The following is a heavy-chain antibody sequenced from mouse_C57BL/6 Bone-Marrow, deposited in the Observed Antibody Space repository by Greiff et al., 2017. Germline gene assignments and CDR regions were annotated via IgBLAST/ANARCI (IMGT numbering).Heavy chain of an antibody. CDR2: IRLKSDNYAT. CDR3: TEWSNYVGYFDV. CDR1: GFTFSNYW. Sequence: EVKVEESGGGLVQPGGSMKLSCVASGFTFSNYWMNWVRQSPEKGLEWVAQIRLKSDNYATHYAESVKGRFTISRDDSKSSVYLQMNNVRAEDTGIYYCTEWSNYVGYFDVWGTGTTVTVSS. J-gene: IGHJ1*03. V-gene: IGHV6-3*01. D-gene: IGHD2-5*01.